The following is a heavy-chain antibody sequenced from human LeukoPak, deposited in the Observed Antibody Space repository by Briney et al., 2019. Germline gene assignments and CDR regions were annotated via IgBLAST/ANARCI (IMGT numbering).Heavy chain of an antibody. CDR1: GGSISSYY. D-gene: IGHD3-22*01. Sequence: SETLSLTCTASGGSISSYYWSWIRQPPGKGLGWMGNIYYSGSTNYNPSLKSRFTISGTQSKNQFSLKLSSVTAADTAVYYCARGAYYESSGFFDYWGQGTLVTVSS. CDR3: ARGAYYESSGFFDY. CDR2: IYYSGST. J-gene: IGHJ4*02. V-gene: IGHV4-59*01.